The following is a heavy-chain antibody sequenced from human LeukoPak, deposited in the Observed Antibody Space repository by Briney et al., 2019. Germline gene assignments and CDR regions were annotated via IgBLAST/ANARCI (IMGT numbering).Heavy chain of an antibody. D-gene: IGHD7-27*01. CDR2: INPSGGST. V-gene: IGHV1-46*01. CDR1: GYTFTSYY. CDR3: ARTPPNWGADY. Sequence: ASVTVSCTASGYTFTSYYMHWVRQAPGQGLEWMGIINPSGGSTSYAQKFQGRVTMTRDTSIGTAYLELSSLKSEDTAVYYCARTPPNWGADYWGQGTLVTVSS. J-gene: IGHJ4*02.